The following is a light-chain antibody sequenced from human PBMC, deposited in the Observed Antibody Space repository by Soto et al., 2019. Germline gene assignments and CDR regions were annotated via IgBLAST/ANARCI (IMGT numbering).Light chain of an antibody. CDR3: SSYTSSSTRV. V-gene: IGLV2-14*01. J-gene: IGLJ3*02. CDR1: SSDVGGSNY. Sequence: QSALTQPASVSGSPGQSITISCTGTSSDVGGSNYVSWYQQHPGKAPKLMIYEVSNRPSGVSNRFSGSKSGNTASLTISGRQAEDEADYYCSSYTSSSTRVFGGGTKLTVL. CDR2: EVS.